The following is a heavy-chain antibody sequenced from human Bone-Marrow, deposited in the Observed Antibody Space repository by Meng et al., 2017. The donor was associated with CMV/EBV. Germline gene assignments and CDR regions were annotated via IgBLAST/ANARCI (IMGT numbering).Heavy chain of an antibody. Sequence: GGSLRLACAASEFTFSSYWMSWVRQAPGKGLEWVANIKQDGSEKYYVDSVKGRFTISRDNAKNSLYLQMNSLRAEDTAVYYCARVGAAMVGEAFDYWGQGTLVTVSS. D-gene: IGHD5-18*01. CDR2: IKQDGSEK. CDR3: ARVGAAMVGEAFDY. J-gene: IGHJ4*02. V-gene: IGHV3-7*01. CDR1: EFTFSSYW.